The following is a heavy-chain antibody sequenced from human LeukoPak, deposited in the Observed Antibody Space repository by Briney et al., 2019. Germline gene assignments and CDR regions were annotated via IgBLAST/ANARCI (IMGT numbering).Heavy chain of an antibody. CDR1: GFSLSSYS. J-gene: IGHJ6*02. CDR2: IISNSSTI. CDR3: ARGPSRFQDYYYYGMDG. Sequence: RGSLRLSCAASGFSLSSYSMNWVRPAPGKALGWVSYIISNSSTIYYGDYVKGRFTISKDNAKHSLYLQMNSLRAEDTAVYCCARGPSRFQDYYYYGMDGWGQGTTVTVSS. V-gene: IGHV3-48*01. D-gene: IGHD3-16*01.